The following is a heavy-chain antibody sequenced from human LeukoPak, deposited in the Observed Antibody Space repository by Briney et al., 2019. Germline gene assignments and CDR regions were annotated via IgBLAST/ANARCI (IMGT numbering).Heavy chain of an antibody. D-gene: IGHD2-2*01. Sequence: ASVKVSCKVSGYTLTELPMHWVRQAPGKGLEWMGGFDPEDGETIYAQKFQGRVTMTEDTSTDTAYMELSSLRSEDTAVYYCATFDCSSTSCYEYWFDPWGQGTLVTVSS. J-gene: IGHJ5*02. V-gene: IGHV1-24*01. CDR1: GYTLTELP. CDR3: ATFDCSSTSCYEYWFDP. CDR2: FDPEDGET.